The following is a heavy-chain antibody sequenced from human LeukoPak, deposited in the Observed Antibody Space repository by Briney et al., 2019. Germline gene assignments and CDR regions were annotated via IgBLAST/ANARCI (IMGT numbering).Heavy chain of an antibody. CDR2: ISSSGSTI. D-gene: IGHD4-11*01. J-gene: IGHJ4*02. Sequence: PGGSLRLSCAASGFTFSSYEMNWVRQAPGKGLEWVSYISSSGSTIYYADSVKGRFTISRDNAKNSLYLQMDSLRAEDTAVYYCARDRLHYGKYEKTFDYWGQGTLVTVSS. CDR1: GFTFSSYE. V-gene: IGHV3-48*03. CDR3: ARDRLHYGKYEKTFDY.